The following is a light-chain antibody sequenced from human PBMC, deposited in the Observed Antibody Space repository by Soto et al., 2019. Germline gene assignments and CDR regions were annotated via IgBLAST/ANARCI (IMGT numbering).Light chain of an antibody. V-gene: IGKV3-20*01. J-gene: IGKJ1*01. CDR2: GAS. CDR1: QSVSNNY. CDR3: QQYGSSGT. Sequence: EIVFAQSPVTLCRSPGERATLSCRASQSVSNNYLAWYQQKPGQAPRLLIYGASNRATGIPDRFSGSGSGTDFTLTISRLEPEDFAVYYCQQYGSSGTFGQGTKVDIK.